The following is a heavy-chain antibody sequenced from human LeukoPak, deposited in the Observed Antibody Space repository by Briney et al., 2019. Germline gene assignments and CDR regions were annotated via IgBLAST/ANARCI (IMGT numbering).Heavy chain of an antibody. J-gene: IGHJ4*02. Sequence: GPTLVQTTQTLTLSFTIYGCSFSTRRVGVGWIRQPPVKALEWLTVIYWDDDKRYSPSLKSRLTITKDTSKNQVVLTMTNMDPVDTATYYCAHSQVGYYGSGSYSRWGQGTLVTVSS. D-gene: IGHD3-10*01. CDR2: IYWDDDK. CDR3: AHSQVGYYGSGSYSR. V-gene: IGHV2-5*02. CDR1: GCSFSTRRVG.